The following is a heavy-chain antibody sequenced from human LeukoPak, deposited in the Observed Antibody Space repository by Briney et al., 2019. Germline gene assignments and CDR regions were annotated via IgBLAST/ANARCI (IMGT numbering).Heavy chain of an antibody. CDR2: IYYSGSS. CDR1: GGSISSHY. V-gene: IGHV4-59*11. D-gene: IGHD3-22*01. J-gene: IGHJ5*02. CDR3: ARLHDSSGYTNWLDP. Sequence: KPSETLSLTCTVSGGSISSHYWSWIRQPPGKGLEWIGYIYYSGSSKYNPSLKSRVTVSVDTSKNQFSLKLSSMTAADTAVYYCARLHDSSGYTNWLDPWGQGTLVTVSS.